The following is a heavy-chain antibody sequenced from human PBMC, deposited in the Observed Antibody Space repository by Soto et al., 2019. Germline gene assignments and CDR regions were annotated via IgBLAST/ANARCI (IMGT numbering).Heavy chain of an antibody. CDR1: GGSFSGHY. CDR2: INHSGST. V-gene: IGHV4-34*01. Sequence: TSETLSLTCAVYGGSFSGHYWSWIRQSPGKGLEWIGEINHSGSTNYNPSLKSRVTISVDTSKNQFSLKVRSVTAADAAVYYCARGGRNMGIDYWGQGALVTVSS. J-gene: IGHJ4*02. D-gene: IGHD1-26*01. CDR3: ARGGRNMGIDY.